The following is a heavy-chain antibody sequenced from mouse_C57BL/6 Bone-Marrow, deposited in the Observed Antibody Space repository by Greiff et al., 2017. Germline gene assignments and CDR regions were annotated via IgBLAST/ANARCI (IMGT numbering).Heavy chain of an antibody. CDR1: GYTFTTYP. CDR3: ARGGNYGGYYFDY. V-gene: IGHV1-47*01. D-gene: IGHD2-1*01. J-gene: IGHJ2*01. CDR2: FHPYTDDT. Sequence: QVQLQQSGAELVKPGASVKMSCKASGYTFTTYPIEWMKQNHGKSLEWIGNFHPYTDDTTYNEKFKGTATLTVEKSSRTASLELSRLTSDDSADYYCARGGNYGGYYFDYWGQGTTLTGSS.